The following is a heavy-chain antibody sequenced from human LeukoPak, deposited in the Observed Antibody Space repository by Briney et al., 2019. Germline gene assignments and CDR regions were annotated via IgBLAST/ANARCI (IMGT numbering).Heavy chain of an antibody. V-gene: IGHV4-59*08. CDR1: GGSISDYY. CDR3: ARGDSSGYYYFDY. J-gene: IGHJ4*02. Sequence: SETLSLTCAVSGGSISDYYWTWIRQPPGKELEWIGYIYKSGSTNYNPSLKSRVTISVDMSKYQFSLKLSSVTAADTAMYYCARGDSSGYYYFDYWGQGTLVTVSS. D-gene: IGHD3-22*01. CDR2: IYKSGST.